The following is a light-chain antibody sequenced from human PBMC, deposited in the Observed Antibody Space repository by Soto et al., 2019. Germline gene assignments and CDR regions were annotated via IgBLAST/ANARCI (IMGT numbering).Light chain of an antibody. Sequence: DIQMTQSPSTLSASVGDRVTITCRASQSISSWLAWYQQKPGKAPKLLIYDASSLESGVPSRFSGSGSGTEFTLTISSLQPDDFETYYCQQYNSYSYTFGQATKLEFK. J-gene: IGKJ2*01. CDR2: DAS. CDR1: QSISSW. CDR3: QQYNSYSYT. V-gene: IGKV1-5*01.